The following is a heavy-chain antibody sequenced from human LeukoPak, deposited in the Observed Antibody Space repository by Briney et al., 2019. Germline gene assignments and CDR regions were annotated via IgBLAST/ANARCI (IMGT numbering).Heavy chain of an antibody. J-gene: IGHJ6*02. D-gene: IGHD2-15*01. CDR2: INPNSGGT. CDR1: GYTFTGYY. V-gene: IGHV1-2*04. CDR3: ARDSCSGGSCYYYGMDV. Sequence: ASVKVSCKASGYTFTGYYMHWVRQAPGQGLEWMGWINPNSGGTNYAQKFQGWVTMTRDTSISTAYMELSRLRSDDTAVYYCARDSCSGGSCYYYGMDVWGQGTTVTVSS.